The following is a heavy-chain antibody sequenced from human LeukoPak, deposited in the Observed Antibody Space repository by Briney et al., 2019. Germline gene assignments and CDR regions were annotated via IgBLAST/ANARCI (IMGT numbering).Heavy chain of an antibody. CDR2: ISGSGGST. D-gene: IGHD1-26*01. Sequence: GGSLRLSCAASGFTFSSYAMSWVRQAPGKGLEWVSAISGSGGSTYYADSVKGRFTISRDDSKNTLYLQMNSLRAEDTAVYYCAKDESASYGRTFDYWGQGTLVTVSS. J-gene: IGHJ4*02. V-gene: IGHV3-23*01. CDR3: AKDESASYGRTFDY. CDR1: GFTFSSYA.